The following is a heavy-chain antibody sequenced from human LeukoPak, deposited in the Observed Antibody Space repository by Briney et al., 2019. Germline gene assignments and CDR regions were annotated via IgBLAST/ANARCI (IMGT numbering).Heavy chain of an antibody. D-gene: IGHD6-13*01. J-gene: IGHJ4*02. CDR2: ISHDGSNK. V-gene: IGHV3-30-3*01. Sequence: PGRSLRLSCAASGFTFSSYAMHWVRQAPGKGLEWVAVISHDGSNKYYADSVKGRFTISRDNSKNTLYLQMNSLRAEDTAVYYCARDRIAAAGLIDYWGQGTLVTVSS. CDR3: ARDRIAAAGLIDY. CDR1: GFTFSSYA.